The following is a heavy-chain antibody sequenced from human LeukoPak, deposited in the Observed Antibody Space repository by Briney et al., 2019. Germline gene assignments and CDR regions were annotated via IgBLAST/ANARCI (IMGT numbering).Heavy chain of an antibody. J-gene: IGHJ4*02. Sequence: GRSLRLSCAASGFTFSSYGMHWVRQAPGKGLEWVAVIWYDGSNKYYADSVKGRFTISRDNSKNTLYLQMNSLRAEDTAVYYCARRGYSSSHYLDYWGQGTLVTVSS. D-gene: IGHD6-6*01. CDR1: GFTFSSYG. CDR2: IWYDGSNK. CDR3: ARRGYSSSHYLDY. V-gene: IGHV3-33*01.